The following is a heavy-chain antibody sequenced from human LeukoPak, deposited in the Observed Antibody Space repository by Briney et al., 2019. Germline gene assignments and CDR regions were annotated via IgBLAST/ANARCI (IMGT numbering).Heavy chain of an antibody. V-gene: IGHV1-8*01. CDR1: GYTFISHD. CDR2: MDPNSGNT. J-gene: IGHJ4*02. CDR3: ARVQGSDTSGSFDH. Sequence: ASVKVSCKTSGYTFISHDINWVRQATGQGLEWMGWMDPNSGNTGYAQRFQGRVTLTRSTSLSEAYMEPISLKFEDTAVYYCARVQGSDTSGSFDHWGQGTLVTVSS. D-gene: IGHD1-26*01.